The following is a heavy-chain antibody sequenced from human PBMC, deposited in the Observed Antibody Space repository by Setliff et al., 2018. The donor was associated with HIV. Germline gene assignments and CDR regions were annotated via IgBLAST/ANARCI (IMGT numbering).Heavy chain of an antibody. CDR1: GGSISSGDYY. D-gene: IGHD3-10*01. Sequence: SETLSLTCTVSGGSISSGDYYWSWIRQPPGKGLEWIGYIYYSGSTYYNPSLKSRVTISVDTSKNQFSLKLSSVTAADTAVYYCARVNTMVRGAIGYWGQGTLVTVSS. V-gene: IGHV4-30-4*08. J-gene: IGHJ4*02. CDR3: ARVNTMVRGAIGY. CDR2: IYYSGST.